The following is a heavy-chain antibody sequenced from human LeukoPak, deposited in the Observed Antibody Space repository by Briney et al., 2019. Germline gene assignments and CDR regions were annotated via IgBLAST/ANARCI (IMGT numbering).Heavy chain of an antibody. V-gene: IGHV3-21*01. CDR3: AKRPGIAVAGTLGGFFDY. J-gene: IGHJ4*02. D-gene: IGHD6-19*01. Sequence: GGSLRLSYAASGFTFSNYSMNWVRQAPGKGLEWVSSISSSSSYIYYADSVKGRFTISRDNAKNSLYLQMNSLRAEDTAVYYCAKRPGIAVAGTLGGFFDYWGQGTLVTVSS. CDR1: GFTFSNYS. CDR2: ISSSSSYI.